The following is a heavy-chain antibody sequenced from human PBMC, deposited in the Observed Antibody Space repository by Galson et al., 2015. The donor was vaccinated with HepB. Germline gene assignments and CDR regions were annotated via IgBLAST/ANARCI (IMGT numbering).Heavy chain of an antibody. J-gene: IGHJ2*01. V-gene: IGHV4-4*07. CDR2: IYSSGSA. D-gene: IGHD2-8*02. Sequence: SETLSLTCTVSGDSISNYYWNWIRHRAGKGLEYIGRIYSSGSADYSPSLKSRVTMSVDTSRNQGSLKVTSVTAADTAVYYCARDANKWPPGGYFDLWGRGTLVTV. CDR3: ARDANKWPPGGYFDL. CDR1: GDSISNYY.